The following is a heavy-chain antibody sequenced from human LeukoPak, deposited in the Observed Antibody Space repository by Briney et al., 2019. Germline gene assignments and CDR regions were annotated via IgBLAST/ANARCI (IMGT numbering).Heavy chain of an antibody. J-gene: IGHJ4*02. D-gene: IGHD3-22*01. V-gene: IGHV4-31*03. CDR2: IYYSGST. CDR3: ARGPPDYYDSSGYCVPLYYFDY. Sequence: SETLSLTCTVSGGSISSGGYYWSWIRQHPGKGLEWIGYIYYSGSTYYNPSLKSRVTISVDTSKNQFSLKLSSVTAADTAVYYCARGPPDYYDSSGYCVPLYYFDYWGQGTLVTVSS. CDR1: GGSISSGGYY.